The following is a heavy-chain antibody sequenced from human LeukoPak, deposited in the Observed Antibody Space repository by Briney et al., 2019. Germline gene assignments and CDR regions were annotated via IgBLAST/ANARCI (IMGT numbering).Heavy chain of an antibody. J-gene: IGHJ6*02. CDR3: ARDQDYYYGMDV. V-gene: IGHV4-4*07. CDR2: IHSSGRT. Sequence: SETLSLTCTVSGGVINTYYWNWIRQPAGKGLEWLGRIHSSGRTNYNPSLKSRVTMSVDTSKNQISLELSSVTAADTALYYCARDQDYYYGMDVWGQGTTVTVSS. CDR1: GGVINTYY.